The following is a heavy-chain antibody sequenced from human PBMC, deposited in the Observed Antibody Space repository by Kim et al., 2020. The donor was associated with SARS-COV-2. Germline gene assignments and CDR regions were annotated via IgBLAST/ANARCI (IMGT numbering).Heavy chain of an antibody. J-gene: IGHJ6*02. CDR1: GFSLSTSGMC. D-gene: IGHD6-13*01. CDR2: IDWDDDK. V-gene: IGHV2-70*01. Sequence: SGPTLVKPTQTLTLTCTFSGFSLSTSGMCVSWIRQPPGKALEWLALIDWDDDKYYSTSLKTRLTISKDTSKNQVVLTMTNMDPVDTATYYCARTQIPIAAAGSGYYYYGMDVCGQGTTVTVSS. CDR3: ARTQIPIAAAGSGYYYYGMDV.